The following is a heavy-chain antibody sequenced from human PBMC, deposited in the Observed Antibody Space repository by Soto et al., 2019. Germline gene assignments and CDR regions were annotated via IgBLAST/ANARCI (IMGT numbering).Heavy chain of an antibody. J-gene: IGHJ4*02. V-gene: IGHV3-23*01. CDR1: GFTFSNYA. Sequence: PGGSLRLSCAASGFTFSNYAMNWVRQAPGKGLEWVSSIGQTPTNTYYADSVKGRFTISRDSSKNTAYLQMNSLRAEDTAVYYCAKDRNYYDSSGYDYWGQGTLVTVSS. CDR3: AKDRNYYDSSGYDY. D-gene: IGHD3-22*01. CDR2: IGQTPTNT.